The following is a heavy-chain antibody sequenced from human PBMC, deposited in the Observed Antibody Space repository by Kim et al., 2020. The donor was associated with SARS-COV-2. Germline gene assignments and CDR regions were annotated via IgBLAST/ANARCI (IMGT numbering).Heavy chain of an antibody. D-gene: IGHD4-17*01. J-gene: IGHJ6*02. V-gene: IGHV3-23*01. CDR3: AKGNTVTTGYYYGMDV. Sequence: SVKGRFTISRDNSKNTLYLQMNSLRAEDTAVYYCAKGNTVTTGYYYGMDVWGQGTTVTVSS.